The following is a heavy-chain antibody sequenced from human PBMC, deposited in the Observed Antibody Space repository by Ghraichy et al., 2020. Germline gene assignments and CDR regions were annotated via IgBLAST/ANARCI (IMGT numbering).Heavy chain of an antibody. J-gene: IGHJ6*02. CDR3: ARAGFWSGGGYYYYGMDV. Sequence: ASVKVSCKASGYTFTSYDINWVRQATGQGLEWMGWMNPNSGNTGYAQKFQGRVTMTRNTSISTAYMELSSLRSEDTAVYYCARAGFWSGGGYYYYGMDVWGQRATVTVSS. CDR2: MNPNSGNT. V-gene: IGHV1-8*01. D-gene: IGHD3-3*01. CDR1: GYTFTSYD.